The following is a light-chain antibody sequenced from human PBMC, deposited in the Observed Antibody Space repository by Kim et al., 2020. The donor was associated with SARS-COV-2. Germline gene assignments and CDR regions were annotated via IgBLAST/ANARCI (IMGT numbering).Light chain of an antibody. V-gene: IGLV2-14*03. CDR3: SSYTSSSTYVV. CDR1: SSDVGGYNY. J-gene: IGLJ2*01. Sequence: QSITISCPGTSSDVGGYNYDSWYQQHPGKAPKLMIYDVSNRPSGVSNRFSGSKSGNTASLTISGLQAEDEADYYCSSYTSSSTYVVFGGGTQLTVL. CDR2: DVS.